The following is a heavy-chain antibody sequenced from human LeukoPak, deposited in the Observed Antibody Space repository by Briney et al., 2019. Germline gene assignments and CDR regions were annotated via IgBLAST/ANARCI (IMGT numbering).Heavy chain of an antibody. J-gene: IGHJ4*02. CDR2: ISSSGSTI. CDR3: APSMATYDFWSGYLDY. D-gene: IGHD3-3*01. Sequence: GGSLRLSCAASGFTFSSYEMNWVRQAPGKGLEWVSYISSSGSTIYYADSVKGRFTISRDNAKNSLYLQMNSLRAEDTAVYYCAPSMATYDFWSGYLDYWGQGTLVTVSS. CDR1: GFTFSSYE. V-gene: IGHV3-48*03.